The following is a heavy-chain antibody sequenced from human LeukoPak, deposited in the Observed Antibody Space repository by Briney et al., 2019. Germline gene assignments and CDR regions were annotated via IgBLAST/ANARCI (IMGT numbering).Heavy chain of an antibody. D-gene: IGHD3-22*01. J-gene: IGHJ6*02. CDR2: IYHSGST. V-gene: IGHV4-30-2*01. Sequence: SETLSLTCTVSGGSISSGGYYWSWIRQPPGKGLEWIGYIYHSGSTYYNPSLKSRVTISVDRSKNQFSLKLSSVTAADTAVYYCARTYYYDSSGYYGRVYYGMDVWGQGTTVTVSS. CDR1: GGSISSGGYY. CDR3: ARTYYYDSSGYYGRVYYGMDV.